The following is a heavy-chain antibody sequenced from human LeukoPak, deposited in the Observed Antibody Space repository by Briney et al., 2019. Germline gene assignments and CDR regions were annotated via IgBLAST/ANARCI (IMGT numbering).Heavy chain of an antibody. CDR2: IIPIFGTA. J-gene: IGHJ4*02. CDR3: ARDRDYGGNTYFDY. D-gene: IGHD4-23*01. V-gene: IGHV1-69*05. Sequence: GSSVKVSCKASGGTFSSYAISWVRQAPGQGLEWMGGIIPIFGTANYAQKFQGRVTITTDESTSTAYMELSSLRSGDTAVYYCARDRDYGGNTYFDYWGQGTLVTVSS. CDR1: GGTFSSYA.